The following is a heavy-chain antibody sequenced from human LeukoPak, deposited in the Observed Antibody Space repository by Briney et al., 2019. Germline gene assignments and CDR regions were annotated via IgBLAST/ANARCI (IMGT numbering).Heavy chain of an antibody. Sequence: ASVKVSCKASGYTFTSYGISWVRQAPGQGLEWMGWISAYNGNTNYAQKLQGRVTMTTDTSTSTAYMELRSLRSDDTAVYYCARHAYQLLYDERFDPWGQGTLVTVSS. D-gene: IGHD2-2*02. V-gene: IGHV1-18*01. J-gene: IGHJ5*02. CDR1: GYTFTSYG. CDR3: ARHAYQLLYDERFDP. CDR2: ISAYNGNT.